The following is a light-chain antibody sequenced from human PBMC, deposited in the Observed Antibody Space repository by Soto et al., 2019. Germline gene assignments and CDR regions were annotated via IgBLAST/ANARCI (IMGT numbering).Light chain of an antibody. CDR2: EVT. Sequence: SALTQPPSASGSPGQSVAVSCTGTSSDIGGHDSVSWYQQHPGKAPKLMIYEVTKRPSGVPDRFSGSKSGNTASLTVSGLQAEDEADYYCSSYSSSSTLIFGGGTKVTVL. V-gene: IGLV2-8*01. J-gene: IGLJ2*01. CDR1: SSDIGGHDS. CDR3: SSYSSSSTLI.